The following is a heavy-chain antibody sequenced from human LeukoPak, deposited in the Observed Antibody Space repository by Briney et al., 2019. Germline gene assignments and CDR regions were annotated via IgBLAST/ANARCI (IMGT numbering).Heavy chain of an antibody. CDR1: GGTFSSYA. CDR3: ARVASPRYYDSSGYYFYYYGMDV. V-gene: IGHV1-69*04. J-gene: IGHJ6*02. CDR2: IIPILGIA. D-gene: IGHD3-22*01. Sequence: RRASVKVSCKASGGTFSSYAISWVRQAPGQGLEWMGRIIPILGIANYAQKFQGRVTITADKSTSTAYMELSSLRSEDTAVYYCARVASPRYYDSSGYYFYYYGMDVWGQGTTVTVSS.